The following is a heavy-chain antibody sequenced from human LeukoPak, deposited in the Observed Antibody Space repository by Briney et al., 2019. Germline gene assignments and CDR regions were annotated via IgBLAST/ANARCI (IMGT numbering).Heavy chain of an antibody. Sequence: GRSLRLSCAASGFTFSSSSMNWVRQALGKWREWVSYITAISNTEYYADSVKGRFTIPRDNAKNSLHLQMNSLRAEDTAGYYCAGGEYCTSTSCHLLESGNWFDPWGKGTLVTVSS. D-gene: IGHD2-2*01. CDR2: ITAISNTE. CDR3: AGGEYCTSTSCHLLESGNWFDP. CDR1: GFTFSSSS. J-gene: IGHJ5*02. V-gene: IGHV3-48*01.